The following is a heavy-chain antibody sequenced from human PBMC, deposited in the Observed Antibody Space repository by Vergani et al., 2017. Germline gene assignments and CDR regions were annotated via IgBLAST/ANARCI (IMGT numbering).Heavy chain of an antibody. V-gene: IGHV3-23*01. CDR2: LTGGGGST. Sequence: EVQLLESGGSLKQPGGSVRLSCEASGFTFSTYAMHWVRQAPGKGLEWVSALTGGGGSTYYADSVKGRFIISRDNSRDTLYLQMNSLRPEDTTIYYCVKDARSYENIFYSWGQGTLVTVSS. CDR1: GFTFSTYA. D-gene: IGHD1-26*01. CDR3: VKDARSYENIFYS. J-gene: IGHJ4*02.